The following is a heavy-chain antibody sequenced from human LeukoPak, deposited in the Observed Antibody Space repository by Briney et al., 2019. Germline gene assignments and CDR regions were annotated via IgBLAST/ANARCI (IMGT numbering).Heavy chain of an antibody. V-gene: IGHV3-73*01. CDR3: TRQDYDILTGYYYYYYMDV. J-gene: IGHJ6*03. D-gene: IGHD3-9*01. Sequence: PGGSLRLSCAASGFTFSGSAMHWVRQASGKGLEWVGRIRSKANSYATAYAASVKGRFTISRDDSKNTAYLQMNSLKTEDTAVYYCTRQDYDILTGYYYYYYMDVWGKGTTVTVSS. CDR1: GFTFSGSA. CDR2: IRSKANSYAT.